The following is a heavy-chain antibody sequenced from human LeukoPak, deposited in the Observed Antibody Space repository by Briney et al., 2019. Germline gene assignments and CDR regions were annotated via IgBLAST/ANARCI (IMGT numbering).Heavy chain of an antibody. D-gene: IGHD1-26*01. CDR1: GGSIISSSYY. CDR2: VYYSGST. CDR3: ARHSSVYSYGHAPFDY. Sequence: SETLSLTCTVSGGSIISSSYYWGWVRQPPGKGLEWIGSVYYSGSTYYNPSLKSRVTMSVDTSKNQFSLELRSVTAADTAVFYCARHSSVYSYGHAPFDYWGQGILVTVSS. V-gene: IGHV4-39*01. J-gene: IGHJ4*02.